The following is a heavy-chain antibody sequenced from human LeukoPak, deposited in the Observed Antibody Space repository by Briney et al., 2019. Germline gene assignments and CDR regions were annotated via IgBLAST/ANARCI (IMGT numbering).Heavy chain of an antibody. Sequence: GGSLRLSCAASGFTFSSYTMNWVRQAPGKGLEWVSVIYSGGSTYYADSVKGRFTISRDNSKNTLYLQMNSLRAEDTAVYYCATSYYDSTLWDWGQGTLVTVSS. CDR2: IYSGGST. V-gene: IGHV3-53*01. D-gene: IGHD3-22*01. CDR1: GFTFSSYT. J-gene: IGHJ4*02. CDR3: ATSYYDSTLWD.